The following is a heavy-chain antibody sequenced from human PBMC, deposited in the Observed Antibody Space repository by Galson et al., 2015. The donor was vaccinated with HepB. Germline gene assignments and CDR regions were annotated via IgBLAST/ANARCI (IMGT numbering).Heavy chain of an antibody. J-gene: IGHJ4*02. CDR2: IYWDDDK. V-gene: IGHV2-5*02. CDR3: AHNMHHCDSARVSFDS. Sequence: PALVKPTQTLTLTCTFSGFSLSTSGVGVGWVRQPPGKALEWLALIYWDDDKRYSTPLKNRPIITKDTSKNQVVLTLTAVDPVDTATYYCAHNMHHCDSARVSFDSWGQGILVSVSS. D-gene: IGHD2-21*02. CDR1: GFSLSTSGVG.